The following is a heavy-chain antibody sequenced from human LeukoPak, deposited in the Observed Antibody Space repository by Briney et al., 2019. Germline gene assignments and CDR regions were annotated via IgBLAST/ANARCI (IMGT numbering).Heavy chain of an antibody. J-gene: IGHJ4*02. D-gene: IGHD6-19*01. Sequence: ASVKVSCKASGYTFAGYYMHWVRQAPGQGLEWMGWINPNSGGTNYTQKFQGRVTMTRDTSISTAYMELSRLRSDDTAVYYCARDQGSGWYDLSYWGQGTLVTVSS. CDR3: ARDQGSGWYDLSY. CDR1: GYTFAGYY. CDR2: INPNSGGT. V-gene: IGHV1-2*02.